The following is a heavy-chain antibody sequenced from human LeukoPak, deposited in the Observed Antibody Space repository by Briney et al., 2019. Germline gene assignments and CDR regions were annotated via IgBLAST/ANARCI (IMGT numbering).Heavy chain of an antibody. V-gene: IGHV1-2*02. CDR1: GYTFSGYY. CDR2: INANSGDT. J-gene: IGHJ4*02. Sequence: ASVKVSCKASGYTFSGYYMHWVRLAPGQGLEWMGWINANSGDTKCAQKLQGRVTMTRDTSISTAYMELSRLSSDDTAVYYCARLKPPDDDWGQGTLVTVSS. CDR3: ARLKPPDDD.